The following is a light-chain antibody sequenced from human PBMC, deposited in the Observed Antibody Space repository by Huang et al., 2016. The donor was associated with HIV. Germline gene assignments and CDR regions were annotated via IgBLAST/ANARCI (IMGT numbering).Light chain of an antibody. CDR1: QGLSNS. V-gene: IGKV1-NL1*01. J-gene: IGKJ2*01. Sequence: DIQMTQSPSSLSASVVDTVTITCRASQGLSNSLAWYQQKPGKAPNLLVFDASKLQSGVPSRFSGSGSGTDYTLTISSLQPEDFASYYCQQYYSTRYTFGQGTKLEIK. CDR2: DAS. CDR3: QQYYSTRYT.